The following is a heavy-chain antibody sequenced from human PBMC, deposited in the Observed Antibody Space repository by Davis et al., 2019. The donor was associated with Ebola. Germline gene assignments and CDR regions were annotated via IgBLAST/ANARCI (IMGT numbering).Heavy chain of an antibody. J-gene: IGHJ6*02. CDR1: GYTFTSYG. V-gene: IGHV1-69*04. Sequence: AASVKVSCKASGYTFTSYGISWVRQAPGQGLEWMGRIIPILGIANYAQKFQGRVTITADKSTSTAYMELSSLRSEDTAVYYCAQSGYYRGYYYYGMDVWGQGTTVTVSS. CDR3: AQSGYYRGYYYYGMDV. D-gene: IGHD3-3*01. CDR2: IIPILGIA.